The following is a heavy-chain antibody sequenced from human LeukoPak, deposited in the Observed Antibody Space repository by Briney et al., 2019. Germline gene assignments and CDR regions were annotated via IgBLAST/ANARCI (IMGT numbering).Heavy chain of an antibody. CDR3: AREGTKYSVAFWLDP. CDR1: GFTFSSYS. CDR2: ISTAGGTT. J-gene: IGHJ5*02. Sequence: GGSLRLSCAASGFTFSSYSMNWVRQAPGKGLEWVSYISTAGGTTYYADSVKGRFTISRDNGKKSLFLELTSLRDDDTALYYCAREGTKYSVAFWLDPWGQGTLVIVSS. D-gene: IGHD5/OR15-5a*01. V-gene: IGHV3-48*02.